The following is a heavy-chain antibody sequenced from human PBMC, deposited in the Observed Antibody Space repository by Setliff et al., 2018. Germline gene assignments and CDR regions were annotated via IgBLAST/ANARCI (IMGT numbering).Heavy chain of an antibody. CDR2: INTNTGNP. J-gene: IGHJ6*03. CDR1: GYTFTSYA. CDR3: ARDSSGWSGFSRLVGVYYYYMDV. V-gene: IGHV7-4-1*02. D-gene: IGHD6-19*01. Sequence: ASVKVSCKASGYTFTSYAMHWVRQAPGQRLEWMGWINTNTGNPTYAQGFTGRFVFSLDTSVSTAYLQISSLKAEDTAVYYCARDSSGWSGFSRLVGVYYYYMDVWGKGTTVTVSS.